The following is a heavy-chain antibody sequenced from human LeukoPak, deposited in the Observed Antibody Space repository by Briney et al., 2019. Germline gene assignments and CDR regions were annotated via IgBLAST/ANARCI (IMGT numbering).Heavy chain of an antibody. CDR1: GFTFSSYA. V-gene: IGHV3-30*04. CDR3: ARRAGAYSHPYDY. Sequence: GRSLRLSCAASGFTFSSYAMHWVRQAPGKGLEWVAFIRYDGSNKYYADSVKGRSTISRDNAKNSLYLQMNSLRAEDTAVYYCARRAGAYSHPYDYWGQGTLVTVSS. CDR2: IRYDGSNK. J-gene: IGHJ4*02. D-gene: IGHD4/OR15-4a*01.